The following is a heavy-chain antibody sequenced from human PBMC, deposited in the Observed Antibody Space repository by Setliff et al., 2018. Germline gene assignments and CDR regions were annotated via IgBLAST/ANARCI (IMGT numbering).Heavy chain of an antibody. Sequence: SETLSLTCAVYGGSFSGYYWSWIRQPPGKRLEWIGEIIHSGSTNYNPSLKSRVTMSVDTSKNQFSLKLSSVTAADTAVYYCARDLGHGGDSDYWGQGILVTVSS. CDR2: IIHSGST. J-gene: IGHJ4*02. CDR1: GGSFSGYY. CDR3: ARDLGHGGDSDY. D-gene: IGHD2-21*02. V-gene: IGHV4-34*12.